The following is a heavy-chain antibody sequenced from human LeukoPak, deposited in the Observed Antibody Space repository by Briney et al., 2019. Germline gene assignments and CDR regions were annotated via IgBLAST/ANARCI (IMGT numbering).Heavy chain of an antibody. Sequence: GGSLRLSCAVSGFTFSDYAMSWVRQAPGKGLEWVSSISGSGGSTYHADSVKGRFTISRDNSKNTLSLQMNSLRAEDTALYYCAKDLPTAAKYYFDYWGQGTLVTVSS. CDR2: ISGSGGST. CDR3: AKDLPTAAKYYFDY. CDR1: GFTFSDYA. J-gene: IGHJ4*02. V-gene: IGHV3-23*01. D-gene: IGHD2-2*01.